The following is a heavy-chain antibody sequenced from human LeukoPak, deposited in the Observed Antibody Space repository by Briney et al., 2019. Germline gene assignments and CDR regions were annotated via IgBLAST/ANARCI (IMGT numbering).Heavy chain of an antibody. V-gene: IGHV4-59*01. D-gene: IGHD6-13*01. CDR2: IYYSGST. J-gene: IGHJ5*02. CDR3: ARFLPQRAAAGFDP. CDR1: GASISIYY. Sequence: SPTLSLTRTVSGASISIYYSSWIRQPPGKWLGWIGYIYYSGSTNYHPSLKRRVTISVDTFKNQFSLELSSVTAADTAVYYCARFLPQRAAAGFDPWGQGTLVTVSS.